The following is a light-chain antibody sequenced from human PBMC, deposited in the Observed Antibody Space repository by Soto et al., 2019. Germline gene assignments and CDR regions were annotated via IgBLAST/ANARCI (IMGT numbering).Light chain of an antibody. J-gene: IGKJ2*01. CDR2: VAS. V-gene: IGKV3-20*01. Sequence: DIVLTQSPGTLSLSPGERTTLSCMAIQSISSSYLAWYQQKPGQAPMLLISVASSRATGIPDRFSGSGSGTDFTLTIRTLEPKDCAVYYCQEYCSSPPKYTVGHGTRVEIK. CDR3: QEYCSSPPKYT. CDR1: QSISSSY.